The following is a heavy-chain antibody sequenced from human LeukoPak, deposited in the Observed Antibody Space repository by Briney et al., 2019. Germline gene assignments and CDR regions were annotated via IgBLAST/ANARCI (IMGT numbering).Heavy chain of an antibody. Sequence: PGGSLRLSCAASGFNFSSYSMNWVRQAPGRGLEWVSSISSSSSYIYYADSVKGRFNISRDNAKNSLYLQMNSLRAEDTAVYYCARYFDRYDAFDIWGQGTMVTVSS. V-gene: IGHV3-21*01. CDR2: ISSSSSYI. CDR3: ARYFDRYDAFDI. J-gene: IGHJ3*02. CDR1: GFNFSSYS. D-gene: IGHD3-9*01.